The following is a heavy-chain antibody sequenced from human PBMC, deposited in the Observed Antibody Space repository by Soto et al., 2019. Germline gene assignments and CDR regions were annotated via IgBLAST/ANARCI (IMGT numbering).Heavy chain of an antibody. J-gene: IGHJ4*02. V-gene: IGHV3-74*01. D-gene: IGHD2-15*01. CDR2: IDPYDTGI. CDR3: TSDTFGARDS. Sequence: PGGSLRLSCAASGIAFSSEWMHWVRQAPGKGLVWVSRIDPYDTGITYADSVKGRFTISRDNAKNTLYLQMNSLRAEDTAVYYCTSDTFGARDSWGQGTLVTVSS. CDR1: GIAFSSEW.